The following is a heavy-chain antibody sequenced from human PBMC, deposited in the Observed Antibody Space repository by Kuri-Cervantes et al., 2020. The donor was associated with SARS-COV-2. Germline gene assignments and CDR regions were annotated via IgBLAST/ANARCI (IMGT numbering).Heavy chain of an antibody. V-gene: IGHV1-24*01. Sequence: ASVKVSCKVSGYTLTELSMHWVRQAPGKGLEWMGGFDPEDGETIYAQKFQDTVTMTEDTSTDTAYMELSSLRSEDTAVYYCATSRYFDWLSAPLDAFDIWGQGTLVTVSS. D-gene: IGHD3-9*01. CDR3: ATSRYFDWLSAPLDAFDI. J-gene: IGHJ3*02. CDR2: FDPEDGET. CDR1: GYTLTELS.